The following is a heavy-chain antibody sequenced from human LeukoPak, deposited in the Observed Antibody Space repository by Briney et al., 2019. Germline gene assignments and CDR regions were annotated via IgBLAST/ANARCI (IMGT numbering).Heavy chain of an antibody. CDR3: AREGHTTGWPPFDF. D-gene: IGHD2/OR15-2a*01. CDR1: GFSFSSYE. CDR2: SNRRGSTT. V-gene: IGHV3-48*03. Sequence: GGSLRLSCAASGFSFSSYEMNWVRQAPGKGLEWVSHSNRRGSTTYYADSVRGRFTISRDNAKNLLYLQMNSLRAEDTAVYYCAREGHTTGWPPFDFWGQGTLVTVSS. J-gene: IGHJ4*02.